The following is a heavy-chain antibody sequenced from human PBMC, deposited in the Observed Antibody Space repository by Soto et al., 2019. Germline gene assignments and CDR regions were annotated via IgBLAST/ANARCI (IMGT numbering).Heavy chain of an antibody. D-gene: IGHD6-13*01. V-gene: IGHV3-30-3*01. CDR2: ISYDGSNK. Sequence: QVQLVESGGGVVQPGRSLRLSCAASGFTFSSYAMHWVRQAPGKGLEWVAVISYDGSNKYYADSVKGRFTISRDNSKNTLYLQMNSLRAEDTAVYYCARDQGARHSSSWYVFWTGGPWDYGMDVW. CDR3: ARDQGARHSSSWYVFWTGGPWDYGMDV. J-gene: IGHJ6*01. CDR1: GFTFSSYA.